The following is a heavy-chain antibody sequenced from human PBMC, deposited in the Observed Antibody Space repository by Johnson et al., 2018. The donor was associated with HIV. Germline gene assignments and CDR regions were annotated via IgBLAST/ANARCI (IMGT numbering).Heavy chain of an antibody. CDR1: GFTFSSYA. CDR3: ARACRDGYTCDAFDI. V-gene: IGHV3-30*14. D-gene: IGHD5-24*01. J-gene: IGHJ3*02. CDR2: ITYDGSNK. Sequence: QVQLVESGGGVVQPGRSLRLSCAASGFTFSSYAMHWVRQAPGKGLEWVAVITYDGSNKYYADSMKGRFTISRDNSKNTLYLQMNSLRAEDTAVYYCARACRDGYTCDAFDIWGQGTMVTVSS.